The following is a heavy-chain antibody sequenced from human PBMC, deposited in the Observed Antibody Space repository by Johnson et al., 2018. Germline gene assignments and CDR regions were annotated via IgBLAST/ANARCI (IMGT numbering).Heavy chain of an antibody. CDR3: AKEGITIFGVVIINPYYMDV. V-gene: IGHV3-23*04. CDR2: ISGSGGST. Sequence: VQLVQSGGGVVQPGGSLRLSCAASGFTFSSYAMSWVRQAPGKGLEWVSAISGSGGSTYYADSVKGRFTISRDNSKNTLYLQMNSLRAEDTAVYYCAKEGITIFGVVIINPYYMDVWGKGTTVTVSS. J-gene: IGHJ6*03. CDR1: GFTFSSYA. D-gene: IGHD3-3*01.